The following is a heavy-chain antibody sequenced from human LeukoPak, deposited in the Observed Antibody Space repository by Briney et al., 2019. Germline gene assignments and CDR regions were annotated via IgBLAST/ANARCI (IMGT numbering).Heavy chain of an antibody. CDR3: ARDQRSGYTGYDYYYYYYMDV. V-gene: IGHV4-39*07. J-gene: IGHJ6*03. D-gene: IGHD5-12*01. CDR2: IYFSGST. Sequence: PSETLSLTCTVSGGSISSTNYYWGWIRQPPGKGLEWIGSIYFSGSTYYNPSLKSRVTISVDTSKSQFSLKLSSVTAADTAVYYCARDQRSGYTGYDYYYYYYMDVWGKGTTVTVSS. CDR1: GGSISSTNYY.